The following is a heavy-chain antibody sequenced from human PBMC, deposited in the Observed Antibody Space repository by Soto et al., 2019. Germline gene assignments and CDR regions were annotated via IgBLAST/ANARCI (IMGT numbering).Heavy chain of an antibody. CDR2: IKSKTDGGTT. D-gene: IGHD5-18*01. V-gene: IGHV3-15*01. Sequence: EVQLVESGGGLVTPGGSLRLSCAASGFTFSNAWMSWVRQAPGKGLEWVGCIKSKTDGGTTDYAAPVKGRFTISRDDSRNTLSLQMSSLRTEDTAVYYCTTDDPLNTYWGQGTLVT. CDR3: TTDDPLNTY. J-gene: IGHJ4*02. CDR1: GFTFSNAW.